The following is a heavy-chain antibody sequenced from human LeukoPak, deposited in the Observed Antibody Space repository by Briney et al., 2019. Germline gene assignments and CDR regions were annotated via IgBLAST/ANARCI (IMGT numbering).Heavy chain of an antibody. CDR3: ARGRRGYYYDSSGYTDYFDY. D-gene: IGHD3-22*01. CDR2: IYHSGST. CDR1: GGSISSGGYS. V-gene: IGHV4-30-2*01. J-gene: IGHJ4*02. Sequence: PSETLSLTCAVSGGSISSGGYSWSWLRQPPGKGLEWIGYIYHSGSTYYNPSLKSRVTISVDRSKNQFSLKLSSVTAADTAVYYCARGRRGYYYDSSGYTDYFDYWGQGTLVTVSS.